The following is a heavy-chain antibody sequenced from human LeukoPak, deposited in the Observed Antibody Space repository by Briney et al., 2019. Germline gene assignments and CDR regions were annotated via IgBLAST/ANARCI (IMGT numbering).Heavy chain of an antibody. CDR1: GGSISSSNW. J-gene: IGHJ5*02. CDR3: ARKDYCNDGGFDP. V-gene: IGHV4-4*02. Sequence: NPSETLSLTCAVSGGSISSSNWWSWVRQPPGKGLEWIGEIYHSGSSNYNASLKSRVTISVDKSKNQFSLKVSSVTAADTAVYYCARKDYCNDGGFDPWGQGTLVTVSS. D-gene: IGHD4-11*01. CDR2: IYHSGSS.